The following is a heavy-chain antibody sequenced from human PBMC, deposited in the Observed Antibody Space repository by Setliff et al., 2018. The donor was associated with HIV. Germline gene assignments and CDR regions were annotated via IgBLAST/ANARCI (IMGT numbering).Heavy chain of an antibody. CDR2: IFTSGST. CDR3: ARRIDNSGSFPDKNWFDT. J-gene: IGHJ5*02. CDR1: GGSISSYC. D-gene: IGHD3-10*01. Sequence: SETLSLTCTVSGGSISSYCWNWIRQPPGGGLEWIGFIFTSGSTKYNPSLQSRVTMSIDTSKNQFSLKLTSVTAADTAVYYCARRIDNSGSFPDKNWFDTWGRGSLVTVSS. V-gene: IGHV4-4*09.